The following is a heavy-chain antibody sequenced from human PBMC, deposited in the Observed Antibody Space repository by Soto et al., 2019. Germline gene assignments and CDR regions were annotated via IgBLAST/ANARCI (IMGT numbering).Heavy chain of an antibody. V-gene: IGHV4-31*03. CDR3: ARENVLGRGMDV. CDR1: GGSIISGGYY. CDR2: IYYSGST. Sequence: KTSETLSLTCTVSGGSIISGGYYWSWIRQHPGKGLEWIGYIYYSGSTYYSPSLKSRVTISVDTSKNQFSLKLSSVTAADTAVYYWARENVLGRGMDVWGQGTTVTVSS. J-gene: IGHJ6*02. D-gene: IGHD3-16*01.